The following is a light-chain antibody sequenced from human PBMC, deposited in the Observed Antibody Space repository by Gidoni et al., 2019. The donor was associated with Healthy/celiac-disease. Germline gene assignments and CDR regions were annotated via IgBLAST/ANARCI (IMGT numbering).Light chain of an antibody. V-gene: IGKV1-5*03. CDR2: KAS. Sequence: DIQMTQSPSTLSASVGDRVTITCRASQSISSWLAWYQQKPGKAPKLLIYKASSLEIGVPSRFSGSGSWTECTLTISSLQPDDFATYYCQQYNSYAYTCGQGTKLEIK. CDR1: QSISSW. CDR3: QQYNSYAYT. J-gene: IGKJ2*01.